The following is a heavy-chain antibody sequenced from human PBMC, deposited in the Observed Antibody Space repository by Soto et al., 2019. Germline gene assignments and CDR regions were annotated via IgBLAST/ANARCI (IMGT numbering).Heavy chain of an antibody. J-gene: IGHJ5*02. CDR3: ARDRAGTTRVNWLDP. CDR1: GYSISSGYY. CDR2: IYHSGST. V-gene: IGHV4-38-2*02. Sequence: SETLSLTCAVSGYSISSGYYWGWIRQPPGKGLEWIGSIYHSGSTYYNPSLKSRVTISVDTSKNQFSLKLSSVTAADTAVYYCARDRAGTTRVNWLDPWGQGTLVTVSS. D-gene: IGHD1-7*01.